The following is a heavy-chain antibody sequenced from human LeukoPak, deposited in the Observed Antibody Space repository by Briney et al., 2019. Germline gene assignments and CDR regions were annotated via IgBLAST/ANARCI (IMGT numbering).Heavy chain of an antibody. J-gene: IGHJ6*02. CDR2: INPNSGGT. CDR3: ARIGGSESFPYYYYYYGMDV. CDR1: VYTCTVYY. V-gene: IGHV1-2*02. D-gene: IGHD3-10*01. Sequence: GASVTVSFKSSVYTCTVYYMHWVRHGPGQGHEWMVWINPNSGGTNYAVKFQGKVTMTRGTSISTAYMELSRLRSDDTAVYCCARIGGSESFPYYYYYYGMDVRGQGTTVTVSS.